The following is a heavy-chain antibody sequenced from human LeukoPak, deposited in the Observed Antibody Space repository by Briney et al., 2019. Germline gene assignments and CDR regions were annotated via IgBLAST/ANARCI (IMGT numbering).Heavy chain of an antibody. CDR1: GCGFTSYW. J-gene: IGHJ5*02. Sequence: GAALKISCKGSGCGFTSYWIGCVRPEPGKGLEWMGIVYPGDSDTRYSPSFQGQVTISADKSISTAYLQWSSLKASDTAMYYCARHGYSYGNNWFDPWGQGTLVTVSS. CDR3: ARHGYSYGNNWFDP. CDR2: VYPGDSDT. D-gene: IGHD5-18*01. V-gene: IGHV5-51*01.